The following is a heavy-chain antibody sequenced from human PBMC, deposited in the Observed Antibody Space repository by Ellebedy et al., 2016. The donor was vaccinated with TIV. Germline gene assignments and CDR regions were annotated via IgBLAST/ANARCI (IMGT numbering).Heavy chain of an antibody. CDR3: ARLRDALADELDY. D-gene: IGHD6-19*01. CDR1: GYSFNGQW. CDR2: IYPGDSDT. J-gene: IGHJ4*02. V-gene: IGHV5-51*01. Sequence: GESLKISXKGSGYSFNGQWIGWVRQMPGKGLEWMGIIYPGDSDTKYSPSLQGHVTISSDKSTGTAYLQWSGLKASDTAVYYCARLRDALADELDYWGQGTPVTVSS.